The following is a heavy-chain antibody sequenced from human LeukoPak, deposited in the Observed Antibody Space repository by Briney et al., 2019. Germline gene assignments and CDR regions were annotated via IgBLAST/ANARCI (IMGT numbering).Heavy chain of an antibody. CDR3: ARIARGYSGYDPPFDY. D-gene: IGHD5-12*01. V-gene: IGHV3-74*01. Sequence: GGSLRLSCTASGFTFSRSWMHWIRQPPGKGLVWVSRINGDGSESTYADSVKGRFTISRDNAKNTVDLQMNSLRVEGTAVYYCARIARGYSGYDPPFDYWGQGTLVTVSS. CDR2: INGDGSES. J-gene: IGHJ4*02. CDR1: GFTFSRSW.